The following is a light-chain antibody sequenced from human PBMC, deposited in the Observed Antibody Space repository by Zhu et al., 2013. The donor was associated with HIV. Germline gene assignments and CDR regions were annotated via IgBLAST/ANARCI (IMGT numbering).Light chain of an antibody. Sequence: EVVLTQSPVTLAGFPGDRVTLSCRASQNVNKNLAWYQHKRGQSPRLLFSGASTRATGVPPRFSGSGSATEFTLTISGLQSDDFAVYFCLQYNNWPPITFGQGTRLE. CDR1: QNVNKN. CDR2: GAS. V-gene: IGKV3-15*01. CDR3: LQYNNWPPIT. J-gene: IGKJ5*01.